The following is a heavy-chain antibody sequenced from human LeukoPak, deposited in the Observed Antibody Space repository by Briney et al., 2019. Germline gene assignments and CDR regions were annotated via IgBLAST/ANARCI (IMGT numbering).Heavy chain of an antibody. CDR2: IRYDGSNK. Sequence: PGGSLRLSCAASGFTFSSYGMHWVRQAPGKGLKWVAFIRYDGSNKYYADSVKGRFTISRDNSKNTLYLQMNSLRAEDTAVYYCAKDPAGYSSGWNGGYYYMDVWGKGTTVTVSS. D-gene: IGHD6-19*01. CDR3: AKDPAGYSSGWNGGYYYMDV. V-gene: IGHV3-30*02. CDR1: GFTFSSYG. J-gene: IGHJ6*03.